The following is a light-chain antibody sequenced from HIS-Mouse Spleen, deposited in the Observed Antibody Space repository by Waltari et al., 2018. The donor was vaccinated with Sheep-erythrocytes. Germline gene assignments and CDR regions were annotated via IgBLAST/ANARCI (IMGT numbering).Light chain of an antibody. V-gene: IGLV2-14*01. Sequence: QSALTQPASVSGSPGQSITISCTGTSSDVGGYNYVSWYQPHPGKAPKLMIYEVSNRTSGGSTRFSGSKSGNTASLTISGLQAEDEADYYCSSYTSSSTWVFGGGTKLTVL. CDR2: EVS. CDR3: SSYTSSSTWV. CDR1: SSDVGGYNY. J-gene: IGLJ3*02.